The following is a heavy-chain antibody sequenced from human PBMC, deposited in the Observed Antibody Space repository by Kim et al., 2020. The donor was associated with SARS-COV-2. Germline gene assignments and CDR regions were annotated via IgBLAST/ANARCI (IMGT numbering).Heavy chain of an antibody. CDR2: IDWDDDK. CDR3: ARQYSYGYELDY. J-gene: IGHJ4*02. V-gene: IGHV2-70*11. D-gene: IGHD5-18*01. CDR1: GFSLSTSGMC. Sequence: SGPTLVNPTQTLTLTCTFSGFSLSTSGMCVSWIRQPPGKALEWLARIDWDDDKYYSTSLKTRLTISKDTSKNQVVLTMTNMDPVDTATYYCARQYSYGYELDYWGQGTLVTVSS.